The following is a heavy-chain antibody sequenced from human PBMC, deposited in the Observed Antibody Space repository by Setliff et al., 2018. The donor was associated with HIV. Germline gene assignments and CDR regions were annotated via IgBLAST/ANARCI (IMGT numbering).Heavy chain of an antibody. CDR1: GGSIRSYY. CDR2: IYFSGST. Sequence: SSETLSLTCSVTGGSIRSYYWSWIRQSPGKGLEWIGDIYFSGSTSYNPSLKSRLTISVDTSKNQFSLKLSSVTAADTAVYYCARVGDMVSAYYFDYGGQGALVTVSS. J-gene: IGHJ4*02. D-gene: IGHD2-15*01. V-gene: IGHV4-59*01. CDR3: ARVGDMVSAYYFDY.